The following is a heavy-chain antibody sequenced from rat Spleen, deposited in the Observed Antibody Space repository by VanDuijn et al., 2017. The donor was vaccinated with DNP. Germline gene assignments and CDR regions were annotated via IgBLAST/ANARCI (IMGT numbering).Heavy chain of an antibody. Sequence: EVQLVETGGGLVQPGRSLKLSCAASGFTFSNYDMAWVRQAPTKGLEWVASISPSGSNTYYRDSVKGRFAVSRDNAKNSLHLQMDSLRSEDTATYYCTRHVSTTAGNYAMDAWGQGTSVTVSS. V-gene: IGHV5S13*01. J-gene: IGHJ4*01. CDR1: GFTFSNYD. CDR2: ISPSGSNT. D-gene: IGHD1-2*01. CDR3: TRHVSTTAGNYAMDA.